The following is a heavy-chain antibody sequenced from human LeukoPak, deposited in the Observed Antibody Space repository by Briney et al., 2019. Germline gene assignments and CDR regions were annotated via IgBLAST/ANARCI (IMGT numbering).Heavy chain of an antibody. D-gene: IGHD6-6*01. CDR1: GGSISSLY. CDR2: IYYTGST. V-gene: IGHV4-59*08. J-gene: IGHJ4*02. CDR3: ARHRAYSSSSPFDY. Sequence: SETLSLTCSVSGGSISSLYWSWIRQPPGKGLEWIGYIYYTGSTNYNRSLKSRVTMFVDMSKNQFSLRLSSVTAADTAVYYCARHRAYSSSSPFDYWGQGTLVTVSS.